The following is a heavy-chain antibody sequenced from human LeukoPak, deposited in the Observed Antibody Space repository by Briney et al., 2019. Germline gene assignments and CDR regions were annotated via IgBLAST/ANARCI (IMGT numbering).Heavy chain of an antibody. D-gene: IGHD2-15*01. Sequence: GGSLRLSCAASGFTFSSYSMNWVRQAPGKGLEWVSSISSSSSYIYYADSVKGRFTISRDNAKNSLYLQMNSLRAEDTAVYYCARDCSGGGCYDAFDIWGQGTMVTVSS. J-gene: IGHJ3*02. V-gene: IGHV3-21*01. CDR3: ARDCSGGGCYDAFDI. CDR2: ISSSSSYI. CDR1: GFTFSSYS.